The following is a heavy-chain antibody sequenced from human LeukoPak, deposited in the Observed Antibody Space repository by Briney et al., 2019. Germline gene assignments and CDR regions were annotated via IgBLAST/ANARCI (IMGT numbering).Heavy chain of an antibody. CDR1: GFTFSSYA. Sequence: GGSLRLSCAASGFTFSSYAMSWVRQAPGKGLEWVSAISGSGGSTYYADSVKGRFTNSRDNSKNTLYLQMNSLRAEDTAVYYCAKGRGYTAMVALDYWGQGTLVTVSS. D-gene: IGHD5-18*01. CDR2: ISGSGGST. CDR3: AKGRGYTAMVALDY. J-gene: IGHJ4*02. V-gene: IGHV3-23*01.